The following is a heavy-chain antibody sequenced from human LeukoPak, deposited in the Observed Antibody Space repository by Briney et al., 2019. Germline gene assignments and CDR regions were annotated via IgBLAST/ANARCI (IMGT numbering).Heavy chain of an antibody. Sequence: GGSLKLSCATSGFTFVDYGLSWVRRAPGKGLEWLCAINYNGAITDYADSVKGRFTISRDNAKNSLYLRMDSLRAEDTALYYCARDRLGPSFSVSHFDLWGQGTLVTVSS. CDR3: ARDRLGPSFSVSHFDL. CDR2: INYNGAIT. J-gene: IGHJ4*02. V-gene: IGHV3-20*04. D-gene: IGHD3-3*02. CDR1: GFTFVDYG.